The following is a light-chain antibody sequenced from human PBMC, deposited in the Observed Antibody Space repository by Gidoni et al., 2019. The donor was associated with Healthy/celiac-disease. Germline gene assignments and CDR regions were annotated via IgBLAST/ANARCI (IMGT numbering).Light chain of an antibody. Sequence: SSELTQDLAVSVALGQTVRITCQGDSLRSYYASWYQQKPGQAPVLVIYGKNNRPSGIPDRFSGSSSGNTASLTITGAQAEDEADYYCNSRDSSGNLLVFGGGTKLTVL. J-gene: IGLJ2*01. CDR2: GKN. V-gene: IGLV3-19*01. CDR1: SLRSYY. CDR3: NSRDSSGNLLV.